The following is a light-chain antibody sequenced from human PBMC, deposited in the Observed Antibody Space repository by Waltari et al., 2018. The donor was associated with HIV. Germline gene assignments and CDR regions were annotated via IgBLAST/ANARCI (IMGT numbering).Light chain of an antibody. CDR1: NRDIDKYNL. Sequence: QSALTQPASVSGSPGQSITISCTGTNRDIDKYNLVSWYQQHPGKVPKVLIFEVTTRPSGISHRFSGSKSDNTASLTISGLQAEDEADYYCSSYATGNTYVFGTGTSVTVL. J-gene: IGLJ1*01. CDR2: EVT. CDR3: SSYATGNTYV. V-gene: IGLV2-23*02.